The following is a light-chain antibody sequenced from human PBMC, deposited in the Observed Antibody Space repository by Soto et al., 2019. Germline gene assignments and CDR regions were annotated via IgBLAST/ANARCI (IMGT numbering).Light chain of an antibody. Sequence: QSALTQPASVSGSPGQSITISCTGTASDVGGYNYVSWYQQHPGKAPKLMIYEVSNRPSGVSNRFSGSKSGNTASLTISGLQAEVEADYYCGSYRSISTYVFGTGTKLTVL. CDR1: ASDVGGYNY. CDR3: GSYRSISTYV. J-gene: IGLJ1*01. V-gene: IGLV2-14*01. CDR2: EVS.